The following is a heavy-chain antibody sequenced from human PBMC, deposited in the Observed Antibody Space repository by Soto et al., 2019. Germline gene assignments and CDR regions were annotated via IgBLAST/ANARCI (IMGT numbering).Heavy chain of an antibody. CDR3: ARRWGYASDY. CDR1: GGSISSYY. J-gene: IGHJ4*02. CDR2: IYYSGST. V-gene: IGHV4-39*01. Sequence: QLQLQESGPGLVKPSETLSLTCTVSGGSISSYYWGWIRRPPGKGLEWIGSIYYSGSTYYNPSLKSRVTISVDTSKIQFSRKLSSVTAADTAVYYCARRWGYASDYWGQGTLVTVSS. D-gene: IGHD5-12*01.